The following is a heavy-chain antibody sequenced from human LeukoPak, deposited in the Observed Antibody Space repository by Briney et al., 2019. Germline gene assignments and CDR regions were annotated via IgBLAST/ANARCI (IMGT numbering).Heavy chain of an antibody. V-gene: IGHV3-23*01. CDR2: ISGSGSNT. CDR1: GFTFSSYG. CDR3: ARDPNGNYVGAFDFQR. J-gene: IGHJ1*01. D-gene: IGHD4-23*01. Sequence: PGGSLRLSCVVSGFTFSSYGMSWVRQAPGKGLEWVSGISGSGSNTYYADSVKGRFTISRDNYKNTLYLQMSSLRAEDTAVYYCARDPNGNYVGAFDFQRWGQGTLVTVSS.